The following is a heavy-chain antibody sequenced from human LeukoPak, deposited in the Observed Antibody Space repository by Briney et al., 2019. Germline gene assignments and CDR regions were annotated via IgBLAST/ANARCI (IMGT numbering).Heavy chain of an antibody. J-gene: IGHJ6*02. CDR2: INTDTGNP. V-gene: IGHV7-4-1*02. Sequence: ASVKVSCKASRYTFTTYAMNWVRQAPGQGLEWMGWINTDTGNPTYAQGFTGRFVFSLDTSVSTAYLQISSLKAEDTAVYYCARAVSSWSYYYGMDVWGQGTTVTVSS. D-gene: IGHD6-13*01. CDR1: RYTFTTYA. CDR3: ARAVSSWSYYYGMDV.